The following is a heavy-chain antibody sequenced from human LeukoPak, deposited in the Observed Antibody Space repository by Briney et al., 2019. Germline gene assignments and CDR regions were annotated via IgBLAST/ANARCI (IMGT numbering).Heavy chain of an antibody. CDR1: GGSFSGYY. CDR3: ARGPPPPDYGGNSYHFDY. Sequence: SETLSLTCAVYGGSFSGYYWSWIRQPPGKRLEWIGEINHSGSTNYNPSLKSRVTISVDTSKNQFSLKLSSVTAADTAVYYCARGPPPPDYGGNSYHFDYWGQGTLVTVSS. D-gene: IGHD4-23*01. CDR2: INHSGST. V-gene: IGHV4-34*01. J-gene: IGHJ4*02.